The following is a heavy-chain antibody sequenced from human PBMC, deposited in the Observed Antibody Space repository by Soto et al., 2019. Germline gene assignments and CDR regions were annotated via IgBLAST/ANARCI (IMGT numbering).Heavy chain of an antibody. D-gene: IGHD2-8*01. CDR1: GYTFTGYY. J-gene: IGHJ3*02. CDR2: ISPKSGGT. V-gene: IGHV1-2*02. Sequence: QVQLVQSGAEVKDSGASVKVSCKASGYTFTGYYIHWVRQAPGQGLEWVGEISPKSGGTRYAQKFQGRVTITRDTSASTAYMELSSLRSEDTAVYYCARLEVSCTNGVCYTTDDAFDIWGQGTMVTVSS. CDR3: ARLEVSCTNGVCYTTDDAFDI.